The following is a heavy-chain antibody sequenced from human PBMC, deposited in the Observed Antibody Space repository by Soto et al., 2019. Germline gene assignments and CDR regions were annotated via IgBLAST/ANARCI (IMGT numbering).Heavy chain of an antibody. Sequence: QVQLVQSGAEVKKPGASVKVSCKASGYTFTSYYMHWVRQAPGQGLEWMGIINPSGGSTSYAKKFQGRVTMARDTSTCTVHMELRSQRSEETAVYYCATNRRRYCSCGSCYNLDYWCQGTLVTVSS. CDR2: INPSGGST. J-gene: IGHJ4*02. V-gene: IGHV1-46*01. CDR1: GYTFTSYY. CDR3: ATNRRRYCSCGSCYNLDY. D-gene: IGHD2-15*01.